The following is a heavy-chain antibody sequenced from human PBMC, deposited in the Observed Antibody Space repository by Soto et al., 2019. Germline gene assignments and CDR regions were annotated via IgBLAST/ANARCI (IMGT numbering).Heavy chain of an antibody. D-gene: IGHD5-18*01. CDR3: TTNTERVYYYYYYGMDV. CDR2: IKSKTDGGTT. J-gene: IGHJ6*02. V-gene: IGHV3-15*01. Sequence: PGGSLRLSCAASGFTFSNAWMSWVRQAPGKGLEWVCRIKSKTDGGTTDYAAPVKGRFTISRDDSKNTLYLQMNSLKTEDTAVYYCTTNTERVYYYYYYGMDVWGQGTTVTVSS. CDR1: GFTFSNAW.